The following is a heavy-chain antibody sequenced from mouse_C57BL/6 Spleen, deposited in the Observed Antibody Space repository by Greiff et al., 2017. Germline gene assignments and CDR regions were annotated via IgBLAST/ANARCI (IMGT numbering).Heavy chain of an antibody. Sequence: DVQLQESGGGLVQPKGSLKLSCAASGFTFNTYAMHWVRQAPGTGLEWVARIRSKSSNYATYYADSVKERFTISRDDSQSMLYLQMNNLKTEDTAMYYCVREGIYDGYYDAMDYWGQGTSVTVSS. CDR1: GFTFNTYA. CDR3: VREGIYDGYYDAMDY. J-gene: IGHJ4*01. CDR2: IRSKSSNYAT. V-gene: IGHV10-3*01. D-gene: IGHD2-3*01.